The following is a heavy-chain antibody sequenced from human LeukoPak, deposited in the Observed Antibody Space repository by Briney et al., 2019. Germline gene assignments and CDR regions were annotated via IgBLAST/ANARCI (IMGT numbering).Heavy chain of an antibody. J-gene: IGHJ6*02. V-gene: IGHV1-2*02. D-gene: IGHD3-10*01. CDR1: GYTFTGYY. CDR2: INPNSGGT. Sequence: ASVKVSCKASGYTFTGYYMHWVRQAPGQGLEWMGWINPNSGGTNYAQKFQGRVTMTRDTSISTAYMELSRLRSGDTAVYYCARSMVGRGDQLLWFGELLYYGMDVWGQGTTVTVSS. CDR3: ARSMVGRGDQLLWFGELLYYGMDV.